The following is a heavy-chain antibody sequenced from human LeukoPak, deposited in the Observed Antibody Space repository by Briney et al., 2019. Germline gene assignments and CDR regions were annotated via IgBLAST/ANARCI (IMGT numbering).Heavy chain of an antibody. Sequence: PGGSLRLSCAASGFTFSSYSMNWVRQAPGKRLEWVSSISSSSSYIYYADSVKGRFTISRDNAKNSLYLQMNSLRAEDTAVYYCARERGIDYYDSGGYTGASAYHFDYWGQGTLVTVSS. CDR2: ISSSSSYI. J-gene: IGHJ4*02. CDR3: ARERGIDYYDSGGYTGASAYHFDY. D-gene: IGHD3-22*01. V-gene: IGHV3-21*01. CDR1: GFTFSSYS.